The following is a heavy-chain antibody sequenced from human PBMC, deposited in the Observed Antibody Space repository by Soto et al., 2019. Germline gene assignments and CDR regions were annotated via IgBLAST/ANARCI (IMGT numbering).Heavy chain of an antibody. CDR2: ISYDGSNK. J-gene: IGHJ4*02. Sequence: GGSLRLSCAASGFTFSSYAMHWVRQAPGKGLEWVAVISYDGSNKYYADSVKGRFTISRDNSKNTLYLQMNSLRAEDTAVYYCARGGQTTVVANLLHYWGQGTLVTVSS. CDR1: GFTFSSYA. D-gene: IGHD4-17*01. CDR3: ARGGQTTVVANLLHY. V-gene: IGHV3-30-3*01.